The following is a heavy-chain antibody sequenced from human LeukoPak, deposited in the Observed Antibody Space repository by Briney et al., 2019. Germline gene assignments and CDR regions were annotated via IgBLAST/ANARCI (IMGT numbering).Heavy chain of an antibody. D-gene: IGHD1-26*01. CDR2: IYHSGST. V-gene: IGHV4-38-2*02. Sequence: SETLSLTCAGYGESFSSYFWSWIRQPPGKGLEWIGSIYHSGSTYYNPSLKSRVTISVDTSKNQFSLKLSSVTAADTAVYYCAREIVGASPFDYWGQGTLVTVSS. CDR1: GESFSSYF. J-gene: IGHJ4*02. CDR3: AREIVGASPFDY.